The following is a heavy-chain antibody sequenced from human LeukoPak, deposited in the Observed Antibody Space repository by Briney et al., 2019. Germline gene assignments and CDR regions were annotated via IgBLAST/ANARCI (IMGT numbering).Heavy chain of an antibody. V-gene: IGHV1-69*06. Sequence: ASVEVSCKASGGTFSSYAISWVRQAPGQGLEWMGGIIPIFGTANYAQKFQGRVTITADKSTSTAYMELSSLRSEDTAVYYCARAASQLLDTYFDYWGQGTLVTVSS. CDR2: IIPIFGTA. J-gene: IGHJ4*02. D-gene: IGHD2-2*01. CDR3: ARAASQLLDTYFDY. CDR1: GGTFSSYA.